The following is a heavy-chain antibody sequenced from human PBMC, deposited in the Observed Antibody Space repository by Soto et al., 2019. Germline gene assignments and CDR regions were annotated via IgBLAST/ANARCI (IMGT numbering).Heavy chain of an antibody. CDR2: IGAGGDT. V-gene: IGHV3-13*01. Sequence: EEQLVESGGGLVQPGGSLRLSCAASGFTVSSSDMHGVRQVTGKGLEWVSAIGAGGDTYYPDSVKGRFTISRENAKNSLYLQMNSLRDEDTAVDFCAREGRSSTWYDWYFDLWGRGTLVTVSS. CDR1: GFTVSSSD. CDR3: AREGRSSTWYDWYFDL. J-gene: IGHJ2*01. D-gene: IGHD6-13*01.